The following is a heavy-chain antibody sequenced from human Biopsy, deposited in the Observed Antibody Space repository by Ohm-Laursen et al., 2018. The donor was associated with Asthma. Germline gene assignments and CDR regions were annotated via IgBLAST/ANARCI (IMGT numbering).Heavy chain of an antibody. CDR2: ISRDASTQ. CDR3: VRDGTDDAFDI. D-gene: IGHD1-1*01. CDR1: GFSFSNFA. J-gene: IGHJ3*02. Sequence: SLRLSCTASGFSFSNFAIHWVRQAPGKGLEWVGVISRDASTQDYADSVKGRFTMARDNSKNTLDLQMNSLREEDTTVYYCVRDGTDDAFDIWGQGTVVSVSS. V-gene: IGHV3-30*01.